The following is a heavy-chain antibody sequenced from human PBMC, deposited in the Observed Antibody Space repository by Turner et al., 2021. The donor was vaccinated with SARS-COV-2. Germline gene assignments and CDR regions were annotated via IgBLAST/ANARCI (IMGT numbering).Heavy chain of an antibody. CDR3: ARGTYYYDSSVYSGTNWFDP. J-gene: IGHJ5*02. Sequence: EVQLVESGGGLVKPGGSLSLPGAASGSTFSHYTMNWVRQAPGKGLEWVSSISSSSSYIYYADSVKGRFTISRDNAKNSLYLQMNSLRAEDTAVYYCARGTYYYDSSVYSGTNWFDPWGQGTLVTVSS. V-gene: IGHV3-21*01. CDR2: ISSSSSYI. CDR1: GSTFSHYT. D-gene: IGHD3-22*01.